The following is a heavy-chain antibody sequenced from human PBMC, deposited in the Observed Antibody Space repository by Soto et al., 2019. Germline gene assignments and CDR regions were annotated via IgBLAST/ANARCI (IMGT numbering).Heavy chain of an antibody. V-gene: IGHV4-59*01. CDR2: TYYSGST. D-gene: IGHD6-13*01. CDR3: ARVRGTAGKRYFDY. CDR1: GGSMIAYY. J-gene: IGHJ4*02. Sequence: SETLSLTCTVSGGSMIAYYWNWMRQPPGKGLQWIGYTYYSGSTTYDPSLKSRVTISVDSSKNQFSLKLDSVTPADTAVYYCARVRGTAGKRYFDYWGPGTLVTVSS.